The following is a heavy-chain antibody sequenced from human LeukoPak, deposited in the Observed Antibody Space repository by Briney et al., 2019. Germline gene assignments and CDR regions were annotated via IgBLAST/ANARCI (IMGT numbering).Heavy chain of an antibody. CDR2: IKQDGSEK. CDR3: ATALPPGSGGSSPN. CDR1: GFTFSSYW. J-gene: IGHJ3*01. D-gene: IGHD2-15*01. Sequence: GGSLRLSCAASGFTFSSYWMSWVRQAPGKGLEWVANIKQDGSEKYYVDSVRGRFTISRDNAKNSLYLQMNSLRAEDTAVYYCATALPPGSGGSSPNWGQGTMVTVPS. V-gene: IGHV3-7*01.